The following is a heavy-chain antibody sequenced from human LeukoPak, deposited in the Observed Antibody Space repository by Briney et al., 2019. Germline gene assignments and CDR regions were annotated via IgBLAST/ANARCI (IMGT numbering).Heavy chain of an antibody. CDR2: IYYSGST. CDR3: ARHYGRSPWFDP. CDR1: GGSISTYY. D-gene: IGHD1-26*01. Sequence: PSETLSLTCTVSGGSISTYYWSWIRQPPGKGLEWIGYIYYSGSTNYNPSLKSRVTISVDTSKNQFSLKLSSVTAADTAVYYCARHYGRSPWFDPWGQGTLVTVSS. J-gene: IGHJ5*02. V-gene: IGHV4-59*08.